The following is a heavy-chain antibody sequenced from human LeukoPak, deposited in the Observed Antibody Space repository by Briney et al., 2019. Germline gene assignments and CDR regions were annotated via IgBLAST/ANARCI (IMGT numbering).Heavy chain of an antibody. V-gene: IGHV3-30*02. J-gene: IGHJ5*02. D-gene: IGHD6-19*01. CDR1: GFTFSSYG. Sequence: PGGSLRLSCAASGFTFSSYGMHWVRQAPGKGLEWVAFIRYDGSNKYYADSVKGRFTISRDNSKNTLYLQMNSLRAEDTAVYYCARTSSGWYGWFDPWGQGTLVTVSS. CDR2: IRYDGSNK. CDR3: ARTSSGWYGWFDP.